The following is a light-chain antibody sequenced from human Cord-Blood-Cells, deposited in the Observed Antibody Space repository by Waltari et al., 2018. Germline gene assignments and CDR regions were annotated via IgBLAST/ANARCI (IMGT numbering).Light chain of an antibody. V-gene: IGKV4-1*01. Sequence: DIVMTHSPDSLAVSLGGRATINCKSSQSVLYSSNNKNYLAWYQQKPGQPPKLPIYWASTRESGVPDRFSGSGSGTDFTLTISSLQAEDVAVYYCQQYYSTPITFGGGTKVEIK. CDR3: QQYYSTPIT. CDR1: QSVLYSSNNKNY. CDR2: WAS. J-gene: IGKJ4*01.